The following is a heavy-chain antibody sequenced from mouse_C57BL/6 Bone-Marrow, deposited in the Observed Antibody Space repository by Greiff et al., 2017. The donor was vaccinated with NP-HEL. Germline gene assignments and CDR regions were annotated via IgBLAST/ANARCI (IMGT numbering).Heavy chain of an antibody. CDR2: INPNNGGT. CDR1: GYTFTDYY. J-gene: IGHJ2*01. V-gene: IGHV1-26*01. CDR3: AIPIYYGNHEVYFDY. D-gene: IGHD2-1*01. Sequence: EVQLQQSGPELVKPGASVKISCKASGYTFTDYYMNWVKQSHGKSLEWIGDINPNNGGTSYNQKFKGKATLTVDQSSSTAYMQLNSLTSEDSAVYYCAIPIYYGNHEVYFDYWGQGTTLTVSS.